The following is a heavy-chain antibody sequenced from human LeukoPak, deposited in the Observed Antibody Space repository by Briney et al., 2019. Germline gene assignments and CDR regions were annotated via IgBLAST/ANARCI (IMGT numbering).Heavy chain of an antibody. CDR1: GFTFNRYN. CDR2: ISTSSSYI. J-gene: IGHJ6*03. V-gene: IGHV3-21*01. CDR3: AREGRKSRGVDIIRKKETGYYYYMDV. D-gene: IGHD3-10*01. Sequence: TGGSLRLSCAASGFTFNRYNMNWVRRAPGKGLEWVSSISTSSSYIYYADSVRGRFTISRDNAKNSLYLQMNSLRAEDTAVYYCAREGRKSRGVDIIRKKETGYYYYMDVWGKGSTVTVSS.